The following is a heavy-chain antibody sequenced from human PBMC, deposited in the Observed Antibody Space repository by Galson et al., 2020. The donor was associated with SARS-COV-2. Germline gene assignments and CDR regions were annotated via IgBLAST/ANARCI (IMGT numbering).Heavy chain of an antibody. CDR3: ATGPPDSSGYYGWFDP. CDR1: GYTPTELS. D-gene: IGHD3-22*01. V-gene: IGHV1-24*01. CDR2: FDPDDGET. Sequence: ASVKVSCKVSGYTPTELSMHWVRQAPGKGHEWMGGFDPDDGETIYAQKFQGRVTMTEDTSTDTAYMELSSLRSEDTAVYYCATGPPDSSGYYGWFDPWGQGTLVTVSS. J-gene: IGHJ5*02.